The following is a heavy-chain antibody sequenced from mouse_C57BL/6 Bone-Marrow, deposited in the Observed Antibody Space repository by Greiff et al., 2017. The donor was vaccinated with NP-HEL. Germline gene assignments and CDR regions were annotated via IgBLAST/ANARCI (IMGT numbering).Heavy chain of an antibody. V-gene: IGHV10-3*01. J-gene: IGHJ3*01. CDR1: GFTFNTYA. D-gene: IGHD2-12*01. CDR3: VREEDLRRGGY. CDR2: ISSKSSNYAT. Sequence: EVQLVESGGGLVQPKGSLKLSCAASGFTFNTYAMHWVRQAPGKGLEWVARISSKSSNYATYYADSVKDRFTISRDDSQSMLYLQMNNLKTEDTAMYYGVREEDLRRGGYWGQGTLVTVSA.